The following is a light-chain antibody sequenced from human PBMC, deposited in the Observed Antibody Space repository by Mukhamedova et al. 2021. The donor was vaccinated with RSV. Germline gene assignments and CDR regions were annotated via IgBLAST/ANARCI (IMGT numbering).Light chain of an antibody. CDR2: GAS. Sequence: GERATLSCRASQSVSSNYLAWYQQKPGQAPRLLIYGASSRATGIPDRSSGSGSGTDFTLTISRLEPEDFAVYYCQQYDSSPTFGQ. CDR1: QSVSSNY. V-gene: IGKV3-20*01. J-gene: IGKJ1*01. CDR3: QQYDSSPT.